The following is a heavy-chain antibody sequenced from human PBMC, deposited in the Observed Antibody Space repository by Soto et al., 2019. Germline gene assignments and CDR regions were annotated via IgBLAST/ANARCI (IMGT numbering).Heavy chain of an antibody. J-gene: IGHJ4*02. Sequence: QVLLQESGPGLVQPSGTLSLSCAVSGGSISSSHFWGWVRQPPGKGLEWVGDISYSGSVNYNPSLKSRVTISIDKSKNQFSLKLNSVTAADTAVYYCARSFGWYAIDYWGQGTLVIVSS. V-gene: IGHV4-4*02. CDR3: ARSFGWYAIDY. CDR1: GGSISSSHF. D-gene: IGHD6-19*01. CDR2: ISYSGSV.